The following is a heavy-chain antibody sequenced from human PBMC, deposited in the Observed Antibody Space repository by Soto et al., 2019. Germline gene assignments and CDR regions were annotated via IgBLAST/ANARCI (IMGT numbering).Heavy chain of an antibody. D-gene: IGHD2-15*01. V-gene: IGHV2-5*02. CDR3: AHGRGYCSGGSCPPSGYYYYGMDV. CDR2: IYWDDDK. J-gene: IGHJ6*02. Sequence: QSTLKESGPTLVKPTQTLTLTCTFSGFSLSTSGVGVGWIRQPPGKALEWLALIYWDDDKRYSPSLKSRLTITEDTSKNKVVLTMNNMDPVDTATYYCAHGRGYCSGGSCPPSGYYYYGMDVWGQGTTVTVSS. CDR1: GFSLSTSGVG.